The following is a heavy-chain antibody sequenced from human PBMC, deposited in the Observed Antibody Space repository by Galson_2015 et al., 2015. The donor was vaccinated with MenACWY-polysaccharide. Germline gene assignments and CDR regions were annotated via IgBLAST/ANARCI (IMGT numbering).Heavy chain of an antibody. Sequence: SLRLSCAASGFKFSNYWMTWVRQAPGKGLEWVANIKKDGSVKHYVDSVKGRFTISRDNALYLQMNSLRAEDTAVYFCARGHYGMDVWGQGTTVTVSS. V-gene: IGHV3-7*01. CDR3: ARGHYGMDV. CDR2: IKKDGSVK. J-gene: IGHJ6*02. CDR1: GFKFSNYW.